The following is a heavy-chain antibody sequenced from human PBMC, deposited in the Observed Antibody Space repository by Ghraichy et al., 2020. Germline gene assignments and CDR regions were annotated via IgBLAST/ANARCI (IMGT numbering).Heavy chain of an antibody. D-gene: IGHD4-17*01. CDR1: GFNFSSYW. CDR2: INSDGSKT. Sequence: GGSLRPSCAASGFNFSSYWMHWVRQVPGKGLVWVSRINSDGSKTYYADSVKGRFTISRDNAKNTLYLQMSSLRAEDTALYYCARPMTATVTAFRYWGQGSLVTVSS. CDR3: ARPMTATVTAFRY. V-gene: IGHV3-74*01. J-gene: IGHJ4*02.